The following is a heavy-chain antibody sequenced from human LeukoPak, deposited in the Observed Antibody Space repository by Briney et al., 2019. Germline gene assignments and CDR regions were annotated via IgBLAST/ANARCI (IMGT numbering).Heavy chain of an antibody. Sequence: ASVKGSCNASGYSFTIAYMHCVRQAPGQGLEWRGIINPSGGTTSYAQNLQGRGTITKNTSPRTVYMALSSLRSEDTPVYYCARDGGYCSGGSCQRLDNWFDPWGQGTLVTVSS. CDR3: ARDGGYCSGGSCQRLDNWFDP. V-gene: IGHV1-46*01. CDR2: INPSGGTT. CDR1: GYSFTIAY. J-gene: IGHJ5*02. D-gene: IGHD2-15*01.